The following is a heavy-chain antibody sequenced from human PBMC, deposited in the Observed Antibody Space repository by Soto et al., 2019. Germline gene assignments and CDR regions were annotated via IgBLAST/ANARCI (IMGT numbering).Heavy chain of an antibody. D-gene: IGHD3-16*02. J-gene: IGHJ4*02. CDR1: GYTFTSYG. V-gene: IGHV1-18*04. CDR2: ISAYNGNT. Sequence: QVQLVQSGAEVKKPGASVKVSCKASGYTFTSYGISWVRQAPGQGLEWMGWISAYNGNTNYAQKLQGRVTMTTDTSTSTAYMELRSQRSDDTAVYYCASQDEYDYVWGSYPYWGQGTLVTVSS. CDR3: ASQDEYDYVWGSYPY.